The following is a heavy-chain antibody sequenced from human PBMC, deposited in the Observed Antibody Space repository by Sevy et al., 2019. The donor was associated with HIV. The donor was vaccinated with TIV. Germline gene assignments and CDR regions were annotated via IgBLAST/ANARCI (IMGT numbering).Heavy chain of an antibody. J-gene: IGHJ4*02. D-gene: IGHD5-12*01. CDR2: ISYSSEYI. CDR3: ATDKGGYDPFDY. Sequence: GGSLRLSCAASGFTFSSYSLNWVRQAPGKGLEWVSCISYSSEYIYYADSVKGRFTISRDNAKNSLYLQMSSLRAEDTAVYYCATDKGGYDPFDYWGQGTLVTVSS. CDR1: GFTFSSYS. V-gene: IGHV3-21*01.